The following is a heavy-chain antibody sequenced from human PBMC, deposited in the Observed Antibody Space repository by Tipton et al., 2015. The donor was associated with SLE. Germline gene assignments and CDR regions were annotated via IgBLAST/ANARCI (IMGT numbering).Heavy chain of an antibody. D-gene: IGHD4-17*01. CDR2: IYYSGST. V-gene: IGHV4-31*03. CDR3: AREVGDTVTDWYFDL. CDR1: GGSISSGGYY. J-gene: IGHJ2*01. Sequence: LRLSCTVSGGSISSGGYYWSWIRQHPGKGLEWIGYIYYSGSTYCNPSLKSRVTISVDTSKNQFSLKLSSVTAADTAVYYRAREVGDTVTDWYFDLWGRGTLVTVSS.